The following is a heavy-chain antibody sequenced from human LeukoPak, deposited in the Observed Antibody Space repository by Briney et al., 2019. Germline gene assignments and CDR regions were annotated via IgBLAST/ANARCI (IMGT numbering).Heavy chain of an antibody. J-gene: IGHJ4*02. CDR2: ISWDGGST. V-gene: IGHV3-43*01. CDR3: AKDSAGPRSSSSPEFDY. D-gene: IGHD6-6*01. Sequence: PGRSLRLSCAASGFTFDDYTMHWVRQAPGKGLEWVSLISWDGGSTYYADSVKGRFTISRDSSKNSLYLQMNSLRTEDTALYYCAKDSAGPRSSSSPEFDYWGQGTLVTVSS. CDR1: GFTFDDYT.